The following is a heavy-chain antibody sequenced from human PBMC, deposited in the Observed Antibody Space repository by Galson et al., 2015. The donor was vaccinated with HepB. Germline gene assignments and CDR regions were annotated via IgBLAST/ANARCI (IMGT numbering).Heavy chain of an antibody. V-gene: IGHV3-33*01. Sequence: SLRLSCAASGFTFSSYGMHWVRQAPGKGLEWVAVIWYDGSNKYYADSVKGRFTISRDNSKNTLYLQMNSLRAEDTAVYYCARLGMDCSSTCCYDDYWGQGTLVTVSS. CDR3: ARLGMDCSSTCCYDDY. CDR1: GFTFSSYG. D-gene: IGHD2-2*01. CDR2: IWYDGSNK. J-gene: IGHJ4*02.